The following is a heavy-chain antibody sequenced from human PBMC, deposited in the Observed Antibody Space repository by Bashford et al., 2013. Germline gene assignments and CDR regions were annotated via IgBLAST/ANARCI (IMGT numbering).Heavy chain of an antibody. CDR2: MNPNSGDT. D-gene: IGHD6-13*01. Sequence: ASVKVSCKASGYMFSDYYMHWVRQAPGQGLEWMGWMNPNSGDTKYPQNFQGRVTMTRDTSLSTAYMELSGLTSDDTAVYYCSRGSQIAAVGRGNWFDPWGQGTLVTVSS. CDR1: GYMFSDYY. V-gene: IGHV1-2*02. CDR3: SRGSQIAAVGRGNWFDP. J-gene: IGHJ5*02.